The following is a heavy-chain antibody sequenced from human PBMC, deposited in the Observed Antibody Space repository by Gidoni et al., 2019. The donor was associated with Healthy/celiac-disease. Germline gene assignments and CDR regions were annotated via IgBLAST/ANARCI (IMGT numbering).Heavy chain of an antibody. CDR2: ISYDGSNK. CDR1: GFTFSSYG. CDR3: AKETYSGSLPDWYFDL. D-gene: IGHD1-26*01. J-gene: IGHJ2*01. V-gene: IGHV3-30*18. Sequence: QVQLVESGGGVVQPGRSLRLSCAASGFTFSSYGMHWVRQAPGKGLEWVAVISYDGSNKYHADSVKGRFTISRDNSKNTLYLQMNSLRAEDTAVYYCAKETYSGSLPDWYFDLWGRGTLVTVSS.